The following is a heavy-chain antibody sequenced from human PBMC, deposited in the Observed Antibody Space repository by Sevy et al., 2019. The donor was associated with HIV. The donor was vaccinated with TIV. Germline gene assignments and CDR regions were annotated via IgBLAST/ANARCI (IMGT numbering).Heavy chain of an antibody. CDR2: IYYSGST. D-gene: IGHD2-21*02. CDR3: AGGGEYCGGDCYSASPQYYFDY. Sequence: SETLSLTCTVSGGSVSSGSYYWSWIRQPPGKGLEWIGYIYYSGSTNYNPSLKSRVTISVDTSKNQFSLKLSSVTAADTAVYYCAGGGEYCGGDCYSASPQYYFDYWGQGTLVTVSS. J-gene: IGHJ4*02. V-gene: IGHV4-61*01. CDR1: GGSVSSGSYY.